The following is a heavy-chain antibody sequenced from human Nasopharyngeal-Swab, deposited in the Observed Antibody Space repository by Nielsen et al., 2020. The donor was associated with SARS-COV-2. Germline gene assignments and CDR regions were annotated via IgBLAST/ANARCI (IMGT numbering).Heavy chain of an antibody. CDR2: INHSGST. V-gene: IGHV4-34*01. D-gene: IGHD2-21*01. CDR3: ARTMVVVRYYYYYMNV. J-gene: IGHJ6*03. CDR1: GGSFSGYY. Sequence: GSLRLSCAVYGGSFSGYYWSWIRQPPGKGLEWIGEINHSGSTNYNPSLKSRATISVDTSKNQFSLKLSSVTAADTAVYYCARTMVVVRYYYYYMNVWGKGTTVTVSS.